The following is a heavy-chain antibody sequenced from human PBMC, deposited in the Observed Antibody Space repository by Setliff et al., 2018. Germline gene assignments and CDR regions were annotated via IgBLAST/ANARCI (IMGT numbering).Heavy chain of an antibody. J-gene: IGHJ3*01. CDR1: GYTFTRYG. CDR2: IGPYNGNT. CDR3: AISTLSICSGGSCPNAFDV. Sequence: ASVKVSCKASGYTFTRYGISWVRQAPGKGFEWMGWIGPYNGNTYYAQKFQGRVAITTDTSTSTAYMELRSLRSDDTAVYYCAISTLSICSGGSCPNAFDVWGQGTMVTVSS. D-gene: IGHD2-15*01. V-gene: IGHV1-18*01.